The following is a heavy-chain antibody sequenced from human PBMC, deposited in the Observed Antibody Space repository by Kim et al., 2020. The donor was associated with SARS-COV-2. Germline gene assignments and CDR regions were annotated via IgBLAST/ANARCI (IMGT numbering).Heavy chain of an antibody. CDR3: ARSAGPYDYYFDY. J-gene: IGHJ4*02. Sequence: SYRPSFHGQVTLSAAKSTTTAYLQWSSLKASDTAMYYCARSAGPYDYYFDYWGQGTLVTVSS. V-gene: IGHV5-51*01. D-gene: IGHD3-16*01.